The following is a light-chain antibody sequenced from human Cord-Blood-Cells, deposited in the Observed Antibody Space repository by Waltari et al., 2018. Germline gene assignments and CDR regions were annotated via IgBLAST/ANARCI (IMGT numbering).Light chain of an antibody. V-gene: IGLV2-23*01. CDR1: SSDAGSYNL. J-gene: IGLJ1*01. Sequence: QSALTQPASVSGSPGQSITISCTGTSSDAGSYNLVSWYHKHPGKAPKPMIYEGSKRPSGVSNRFSGSKSGNTASLTISGLQAEDEADYYCCSYAGSSTYVFGTGTKVTVL. CDR2: EGS. CDR3: CSYAGSSTYV.